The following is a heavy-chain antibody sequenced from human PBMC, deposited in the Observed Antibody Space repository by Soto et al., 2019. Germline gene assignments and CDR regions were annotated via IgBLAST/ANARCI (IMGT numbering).Heavy chain of an antibody. D-gene: IGHD1-1*01. CDR3: ATQTGVSGWAFDI. CDR2: ISGSGGST. CDR1: GFTFSSYA. Sequence: GGSLRLSCAASGFTFSSYAMSWVRQAPGKGLEWVSAISGSGGSTYYADSVKGRFTISRDNSKNTLYLQMNSLRAEDTAVYYCATQTGVSGWAFDIWGQGTMVTVSS. V-gene: IGHV3-23*01. J-gene: IGHJ3*02.